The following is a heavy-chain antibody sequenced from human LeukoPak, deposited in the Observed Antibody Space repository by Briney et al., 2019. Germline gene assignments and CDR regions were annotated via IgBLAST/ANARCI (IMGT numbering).Heavy chain of an antibody. CDR1: GFTFSSSW. D-gene: IGHD2-15*01. CDR2: IKEDGSEK. V-gene: IGHV3-7*01. Sequence: GGSLRLSRAASGFTFSSSWMTWVRQAPGKGLEWVANIKEDGSEKYYVDSVKGRFTISRDNAKNSLYLQMNSLRAEDTAVYYCARDQRASPAAADYWGQGTLVTVSS. J-gene: IGHJ4*02. CDR3: ARDQRASPAAADY.